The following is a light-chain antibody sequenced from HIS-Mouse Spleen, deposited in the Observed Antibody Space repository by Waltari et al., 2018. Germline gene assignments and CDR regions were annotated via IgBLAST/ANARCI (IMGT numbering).Light chain of an antibody. V-gene: IGLV1-40*01. Sequence: QSVLTQPPSVSGAPGQRVTISCTGRSSNIGAGYDVHWYQQPPGTAPKPLIYGNSNRPSGVPDRFSGSKSGTSASLAITGLQAEDEADYYCQSYDSSLSVVFGGGTKLTVL. CDR1: SSNIGAGYD. CDR2: GNS. J-gene: IGLJ2*01. CDR3: QSYDSSLSVV.